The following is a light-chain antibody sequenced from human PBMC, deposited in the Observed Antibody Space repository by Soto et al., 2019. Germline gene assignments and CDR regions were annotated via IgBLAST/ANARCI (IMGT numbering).Light chain of an antibody. CDR3: MQALQTPPYT. J-gene: IGKJ2*01. Sequence: ENVLTQSPATLSLSPGERATLSCRASQSVSNYLAWYQQKPGQAPRLLIYDTTNRATGIPARFSGSGSGTDFTLKISRVEAEDVGVYYCMQALQTPPYTFGQGTKLEIK. CDR1: QSVSNY. CDR2: DTT. V-gene: IGKV3-11*01.